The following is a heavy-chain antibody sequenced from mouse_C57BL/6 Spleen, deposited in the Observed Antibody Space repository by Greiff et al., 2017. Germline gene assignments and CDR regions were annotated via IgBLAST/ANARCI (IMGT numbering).Heavy chain of an antibody. CDR1: GFTFTDYY. D-gene: IGHD4-1*02. Sequence: EVNLVESGGGLVQPGGSLSLSCAASGFTFTDYYMSWVRQPPGKALEWLGFIRNKANGYTTEYSASVKGRFTISRDNSQSILYLQMNALRAEDSATYYCASLNSYYAMDYWGQGTSVTVSS. CDR3: ASLNSYYAMDY. J-gene: IGHJ4*01. CDR2: IRNKANGYTT. V-gene: IGHV7-3*01.